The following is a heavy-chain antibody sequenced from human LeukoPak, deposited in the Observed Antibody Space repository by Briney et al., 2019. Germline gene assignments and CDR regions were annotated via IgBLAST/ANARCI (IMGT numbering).Heavy chain of an antibody. Sequence: SETLSLTCAVYGGSFSGYYWSWIRQPPGKGLEWIGEINHSGSTNYNPSLKGRVTISVDTSKNQFSLKLSSVTAADTAVYYCARHKRSSTIVVTGIDYWGQGTLVTVSS. J-gene: IGHJ4*02. CDR1: GGSFSGYY. CDR3: ARHKRSSTIVVTGIDY. V-gene: IGHV4-34*01. CDR2: INHSGST. D-gene: IGHD3-22*01.